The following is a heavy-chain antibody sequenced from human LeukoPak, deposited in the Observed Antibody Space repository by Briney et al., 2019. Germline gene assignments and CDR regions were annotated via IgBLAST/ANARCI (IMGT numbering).Heavy chain of an antibody. D-gene: IGHD3-22*01. CDR2: ISSSGTTI. J-gene: IGHJ5*01. CDR1: GFTFSSYE. Sequence: PGGSLRLSCAASGFTFSSYEMSWVRQAPGKGLEWVCYISSSGTTIYYVDSVKGRFTISRDNAKNSPYLQMNSLRAEDTAFYYCARERLGVYDRRWFDSWGQGTLVTVSS. V-gene: IGHV3-48*03. CDR3: ARERLGVYDRRWFDS.